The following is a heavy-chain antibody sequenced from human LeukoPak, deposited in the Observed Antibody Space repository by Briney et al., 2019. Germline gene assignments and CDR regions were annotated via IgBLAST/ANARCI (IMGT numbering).Heavy chain of an antibody. CDR3: ANNAADGTKIFDE. V-gene: IGHV3-30*02. D-gene: IGHD6-13*01. J-gene: IGHJ4*02. CDR1: GFTFSSFG. Sequence: GGSLRLSCAASGFTFSSFGMLWVRQAPGKGLEWVALKGYDRSTKYYADAVKGRFTISRDNCKNTLYLQMNSLRAGDTAGDYCANNAADGTKIFDEGGQGTLVTVFS. CDR2: KGYDRSTK.